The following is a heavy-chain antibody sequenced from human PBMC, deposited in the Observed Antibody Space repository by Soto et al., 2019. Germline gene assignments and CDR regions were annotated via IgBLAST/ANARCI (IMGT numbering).Heavy chain of an antibody. CDR2: ISSSSSTI. V-gene: IGHV3-48*01. D-gene: IGHD6-19*01. J-gene: IGHJ4*02. CDR1: GFTFSSYS. Sequence: GGSLRLSCAASGFTFSSYSMNWVRQAPGKGLEWVSYISSSSSTIYYADSVKGRFTISRDNAKNPLYLQMNSLRAEDTAVYYCARASSIAVAGSFDYWGQGTLVTVSS. CDR3: ARASSIAVAGSFDY.